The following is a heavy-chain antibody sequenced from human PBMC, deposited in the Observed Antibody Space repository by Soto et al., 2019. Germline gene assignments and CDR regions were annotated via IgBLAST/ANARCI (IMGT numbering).Heavy chain of an antibody. CDR1: GFSFSDYA. V-gene: IGHV3-23*01. Sequence: GGSLRLSCAASGFSFSDYAMSWVRQAPGKGLEWVSVISESGGSKHYADSVRGRLTVSRDNSKNSLFMQMNSLRADDTAVYYCARGGVSGFEFWGQGTPVTLSS. J-gene: IGHJ4*02. CDR2: ISESGGSK. D-gene: IGHD3-10*01. CDR3: ARGGVSGFEF.